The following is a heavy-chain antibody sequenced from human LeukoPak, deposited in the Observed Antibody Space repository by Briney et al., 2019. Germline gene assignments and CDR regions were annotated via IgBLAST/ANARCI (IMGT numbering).Heavy chain of an antibody. V-gene: IGHV3-11*01. CDR2: ISSSGSTI. CDR1: GFTFSDYY. J-gene: IGHJ4*02. D-gene: IGHD6-13*01. Sequence: GGSLRLSCAASGFTFSDYYMSWIRQAPGKGLEWVSYISSSGSTIYYADSVKGRFTISRDNAKNSLYLQMNSLRAEDTAVYYRAREYSSSWYGVSIDYWGQGTLVTVSS. CDR3: AREYSSSWYGVSIDY.